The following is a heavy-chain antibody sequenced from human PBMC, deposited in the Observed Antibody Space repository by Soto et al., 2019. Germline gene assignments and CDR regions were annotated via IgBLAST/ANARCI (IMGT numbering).Heavy chain of an antibody. V-gene: IGHV3-23*01. J-gene: IGHJ5*02. CDR2: TSGRADDR. Sequence: GGSLRLARAASRFTFRMNAMGWARQAQGKVLEWVSSTSGRADDRYYADSVKDRSRVSRDSPTNTPCLHTNTRRAADMAAYYCTRKRAGDSSMGCFDPWGQGTLVTVSS. D-gene: IGHD6-6*01. CDR1: RFTFRMNA. CDR3: TRKRAGDSSMGCFDP.